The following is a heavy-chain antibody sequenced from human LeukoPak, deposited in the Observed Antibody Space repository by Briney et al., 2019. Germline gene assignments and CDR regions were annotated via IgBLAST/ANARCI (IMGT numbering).Heavy chain of an antibody. Sequence: GASVKVSCKVSGYTLTELSMHWVRQAPGKGLEWMGGFDPEDGETIYAQKFQGRVTMTEDTSTDTAYMELSSLRSEDTAVYYCATGRPKTHSSSWYSRYYYGMDVWGQGTTVTVSS. CDR3: ATGRPKTHSSSWYSRYYYGMDV. CDR1: GYTLTELS. CDR2: FDPEDGET. J-gene: IGHJ6*02. V-gene: IGHV1-24*01. D-gene: IGHD6-13*01.